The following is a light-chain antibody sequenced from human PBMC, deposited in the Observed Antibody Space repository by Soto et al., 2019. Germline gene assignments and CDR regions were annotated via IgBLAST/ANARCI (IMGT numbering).Light chain of an antibody. CDR3: KQYGSSIT. V-gene: IGKV3-20*01. CDR2: GAS. J-gene: IGKJ5*01. Sequence: EIVLTQSPATLSVSPGERATLSCMASQSVSSSYLAWYEQKPGQAPRLLIYGASSRATGIPDRFSGSGSGTDFTLTISRLEPEDFAVYYCKQYGSSITFGQGTRLEI. CDR1: QSVSSSY.